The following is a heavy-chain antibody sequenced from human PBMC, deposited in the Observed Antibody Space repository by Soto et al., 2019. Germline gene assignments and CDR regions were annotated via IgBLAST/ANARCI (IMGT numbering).Heavy chain of an antibody. CDR3: AASIFYYPMDV. Sequence: GESLKISCKGSGYTFTNYWIGWVRQMPGKGPEWMGIIYPGDSDTKYNPSFQGQVTISADKSITTTYLQWSSLKASDTAIYYCAASIFYYPMDVWGQGTTVTVSS. J-gene: IGHJ6*02. CDR2: IYPGDSDT. CDR1: GYTFTNYW. V-gene: IGHV5-51*01.